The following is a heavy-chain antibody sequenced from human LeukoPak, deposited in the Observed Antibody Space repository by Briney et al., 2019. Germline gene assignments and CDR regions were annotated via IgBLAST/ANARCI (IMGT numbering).Heavy chain of an antibody. V-gene: IGHV3-53*01. CDR3: ARGSILVAEWAADY. CDR1: GLPVSSNC. CDR2: IYSGGST. J-gene: IGHJ4*02. D-gene: IGHD6-19*01. Sequence: PGGSLTLSCAASGLPVSSNCMGGVRQAPGKGLEWVSVIYSGGSTTYADSVKGRFTISRDNSKNTPYLQMNSLRAEDTAVYYCARGSILVAEWAADYWGQGTLVTVCS.